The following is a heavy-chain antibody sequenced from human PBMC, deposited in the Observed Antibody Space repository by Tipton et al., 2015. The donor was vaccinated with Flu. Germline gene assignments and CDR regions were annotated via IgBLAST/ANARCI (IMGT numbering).Heavy chain of an antibody. Sequence: LSCSVSGGSIRTTTYYWGWIRQPPGKGLEWVGSINYSGTTYYNSFLNSRVTISADTSKNQFSLNLSSVTAADTAVYYCARLFNYGKSSGLDFWGPGTPVTVSS. D-gene: IGHD3-16*01. CDR1: GGSIRTTTYY. CDR3: ARLFNYGKSSGLDF. CDR2: INYSGTT. V-gene: IGHV4-39*01. J-gene: IGHJ5*01.